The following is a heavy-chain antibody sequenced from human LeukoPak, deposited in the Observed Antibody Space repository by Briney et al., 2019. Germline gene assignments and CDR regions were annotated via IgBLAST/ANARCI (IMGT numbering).Heavy chain of an antibody. CDR2: IYSGGST. CDR3: GRGYSYCDFWRVWGGGMDV. D-gene: IGHD3-3*01. J-gene: IGHJ6*02. Sequence: GGSLRLSCAASGFTVSSNYMSWVRQAPGKGLEWVSVIYSGGSTYYADSVKGRFTISRDNSKNTLYLQMNSLRAEDTAGYYCGRGYSYCDFWRVWGGGMDVWGQGTTVTVSS. CDR1: GFTVSSNY. V-gene: IGHV3-53*01.